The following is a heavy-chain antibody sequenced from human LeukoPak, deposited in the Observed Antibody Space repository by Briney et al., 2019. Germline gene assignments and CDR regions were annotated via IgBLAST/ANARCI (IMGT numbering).Heavy chain of an antibody. CDR2: IYYSGST. CDR1: GGYISSSSYY. J-gene: IGHJ5*02. D-gene: IGHD3-22*01. Sequence: KPSETLSLTCTVSGGYISSSSYYWGWSRQPPGKGLEWIGSIYYSGSTYYNPSLKSRVTISVDTSKNQFSLKLNSVTAADTAVYYCARDDTMILGWFDPWGQGTLVTVSS. CDR3: ARDDTMILGWFDP. V-gene: IGHV4-39*07.